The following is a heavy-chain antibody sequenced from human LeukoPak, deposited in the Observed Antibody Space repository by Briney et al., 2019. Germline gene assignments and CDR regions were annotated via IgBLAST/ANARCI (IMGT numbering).Heavy chain of an antibody. V-gene: IGHV3-30*14. CDR2: ISYDGGSK. CDR1: GFTFRSYA. J-gene: IGHJ4*02. D-gene: IGHD1-1*01. Sequence: GGSLRLSCAASGFTFRSYAMHWVRQAPGKGLEWVAVISYDGGSKYYADSVKGRFTISRDNSKNTLYLQVNSLRAEDTAVYYCAKTGNPATGDYWGQGTLVTVSS. CDR3: AKTGNPATGDY.